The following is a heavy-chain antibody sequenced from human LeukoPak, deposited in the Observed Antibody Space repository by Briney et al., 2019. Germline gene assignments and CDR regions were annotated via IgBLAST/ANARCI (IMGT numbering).Heavy chain of an antibody. V-gene: IGHV4-61*02. CDR2: IYTSGST. D-gene: IGHD3-22*01. CDR1: GGSISSGSYY. Sequence: PSQTLSLTCTVSGGSISSGSYYWSWIRQPAGKGLEWIGRIYTSGSTNYNPSLKSRVTISVDTSKNQFSLKLSSVTAADMAVYYCARSGYYDGADYWGQGTLVTVSS. CDR3: ARSGYYDGADY. J-gene: IGHJ4*02.